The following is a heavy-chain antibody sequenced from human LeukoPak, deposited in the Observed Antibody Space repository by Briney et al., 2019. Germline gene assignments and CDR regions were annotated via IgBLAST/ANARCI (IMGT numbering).Heavy chain of an antibody. CDR3: ARQGDGYNTSGFDI. D-gene: IGHD5-24*01. J-gene: IGHJ3*02. Sequence: PSETLSLTCTVSGGSFSTGLYYWGWIRQSPGKGLEWIGSLDYGGSTSYNPSLEGRVTMSEDTAKQRFSLKLSSVTAADTAVYFCARQGDGYNTSGFDIWGQGTKVTVSP. V-gene: IGHV4-39*01. CDR2: LDYGGST. CDR1: GGSFSTGLYY.